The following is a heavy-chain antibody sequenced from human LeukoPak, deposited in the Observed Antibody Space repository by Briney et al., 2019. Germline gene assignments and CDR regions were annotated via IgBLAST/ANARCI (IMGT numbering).Heavy chain of an antibody. CDR1: GGSISSYY. J-gene: IGHJ4*02. CDR3: ARVFRPYSSGWYYFDY. D-gene: IGHD6-19*01. V-gene: IGHV4-59*01. CDR2: IYYSGST. Sequence: SETLSLTCTVSGGSISSYYWSWLRQPPGKGLEWIGYIYYSGSTNYNPSLKSRVTISVDTSKDQFSLKLSSVTAADTAVYYCARVFRPYSSGWYYFDYWGQGTLVTVSS.